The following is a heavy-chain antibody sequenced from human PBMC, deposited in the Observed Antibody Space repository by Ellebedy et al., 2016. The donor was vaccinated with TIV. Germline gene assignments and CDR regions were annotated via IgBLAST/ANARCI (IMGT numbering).Heavy chain of an antibody. Sequence: GESLKISCAASGFTVSDIYMSWVRQAPGKGLEWLSIIFTGGATYYADSVKGRFTISRDNSENTLYLQMNSLRPEDTAVYYCARDMVQGMVAIYVWFDYWGQGTQVTVSS. CDR1: GFTVSDIY. D-gene: IGHD3-10*01. J-gene: IGHJ4*02. CDR3: ARDMVQGMVAIYVWFDY. V-gene: IGHV3-53*01. CDR2: IFTGGAT.